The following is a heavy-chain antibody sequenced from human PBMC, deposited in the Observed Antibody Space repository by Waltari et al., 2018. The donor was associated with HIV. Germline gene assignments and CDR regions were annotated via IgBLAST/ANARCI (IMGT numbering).Heavy chain of an antibody. Sequence: QVQLQESGPGLVKPSQTLSLTCTVSGGSITRGSHYCIWIRQPAGKGLGWIGRVYIRESANYNPSLRSGVTMSLDTSKNQFSLKLSSVTAADTAVYYCARGLDILTGDYHWFYDLWGRGTLVTVSS. V-gene: IGHV4-61*02. CDR1: GGSITRGSHY. J-gene: IGHJ2*01. CDR2: VYIRESA. CDR3: ARGLDILTGDYHWFYDL. D-gene: IGHD3-9*01.